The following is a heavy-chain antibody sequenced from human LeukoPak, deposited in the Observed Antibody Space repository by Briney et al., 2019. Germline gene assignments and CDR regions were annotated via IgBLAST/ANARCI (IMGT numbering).Heavy chain of an antibody. CDR3: ARWWYGSGWF. V-gene: IGHV4-59*11. CDR1: GVSLSSHY. D-gene: IGHD6-13*01. Sequence: SETLSLTCTVSGVSLSSHYWSWIRQPPGKGLEWIGYIYHSGSTNYNPSLTSRVTISVDTSKNQFSLKLNSVTAADTAVYYCARWWYGSGWFWGQGTLVTVSS. J-gene: IGHJ4*02. CDR2: IYHSGST.